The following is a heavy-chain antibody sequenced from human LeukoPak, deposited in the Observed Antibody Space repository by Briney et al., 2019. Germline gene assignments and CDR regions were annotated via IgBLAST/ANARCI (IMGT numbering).Heavy chain of an antibody. D-gene: IGHD3-10*01. Sequence: SETLSLTCTVSGGSISSHFWSWIRQPPRKGLEWIGYMFYSGSTNYNPSLKSRVTISVDASKNQFSLKPTSVSAADTAVYYCARDRAPVTMIRGAPGGFDPWGQGTLVTVSS. CDR2: MFYSGST. J-gene: IGHJ5*02. CDR3: ARDRAPVTMIRGAPGGFDP. V-gene: IGHV4-59*11. CDR1: GGSISSHF.